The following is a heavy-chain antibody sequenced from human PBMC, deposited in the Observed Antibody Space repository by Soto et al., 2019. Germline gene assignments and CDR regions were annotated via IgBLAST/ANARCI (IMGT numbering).Heavy chain of an antibody. CDR2: IYYSGST. V-gene: IGHV4-31*03. CDR3: ARRDDYYDSSGYYTYYFDY. D-gene: IGHD3-22*01. CDR1: GGSISSGGYY. J-gene: IGHJ4*02. Sequence: PPDTLSLTCTVSGGSISSGGYYWSWIRQHPGKGLEWIGYIYYSGSTYYNPSLKSRVTISVDTSKNQFSLKLSSVTAADTAVYYCARRDDYYDSSGYYTYYFDYWGQGTLVAVSS.